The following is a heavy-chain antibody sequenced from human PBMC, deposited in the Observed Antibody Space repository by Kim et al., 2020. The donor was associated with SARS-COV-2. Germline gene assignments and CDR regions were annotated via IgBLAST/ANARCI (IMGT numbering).Heavy chain of an antibody. Sequence: ASVKVSCKASGYTFIDYYLHWVRQAPGQGLEWMGWINPNNGETKIALRFQGRVTMTRATSITTAYMDLTWLSSDDTAVYYCATDFGLATIPDYWGQGTLVTVPS. V-gene: IGHV1-2*02. CDR1: GYTFIDYY. CDR2: INPNNGET. J-gene: IGHJ4*02. CDR3: ATDFGLATIPDY. D-gene: IGHD5-12*01.